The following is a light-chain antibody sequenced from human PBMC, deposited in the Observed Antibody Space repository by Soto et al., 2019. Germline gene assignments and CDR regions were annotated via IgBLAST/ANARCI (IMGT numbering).Light chain of an antibody. Sequence: EIVLTQSPVTLSLSPGERATLSCRASQSVGNQLVWYQQKPGQAPRLLIYDASRRVTGIPARFSGSGSGTDFTLTLSSLEPEDFAVYYCQQRAGSSTFGQGTRLEIK. CDR2: DAS. CDR3: QQRAGSST. V-gene: IGKV3-11*01. CDR1: QSVGNQ. J-gene: IGKJ5*01.